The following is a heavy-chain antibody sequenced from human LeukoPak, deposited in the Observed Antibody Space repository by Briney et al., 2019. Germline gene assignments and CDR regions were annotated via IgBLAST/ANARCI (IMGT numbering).Heavy chain of an antibody. J-gene: IGHJ3*02. V-gene: IGHV3-20*04. CDR1: GFTFDDYG. D-gene: IGHD6-6*01. CDR3: ARDHGSSDAFDI. Sequence: GGALRLSCAASGFTFDDYGMSWVRQAPGKGLEWVSGINWNGGSTGYADPVKGRFTISRDNAKNSLYLQMNSLRAEDTALYYCARDHGSSDAFDIWGQGTMVTVSS. CDR2: INWNGGST.